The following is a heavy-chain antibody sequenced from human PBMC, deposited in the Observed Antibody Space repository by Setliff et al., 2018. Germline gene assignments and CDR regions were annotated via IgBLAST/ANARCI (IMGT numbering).Heavy chain of an antibody. D-gene: IGHD2-15*01. CDR2: VSHSGST. CDR1: GASINNHY. J-gene: IGHJ6*03. CDR3: ARAPGRQDYHYMER. V-gene: IGHV4-59*11. Sequence: SETLSLTCTVSGASINNHYWAWIRQPPGKGLEWIGYVSHSGSTDYNPSLRSRVTVSVDTSRIHFSLKLRSVTAADTAVYYCARAPGRQDYHYMERWGKGTTVTVSS.